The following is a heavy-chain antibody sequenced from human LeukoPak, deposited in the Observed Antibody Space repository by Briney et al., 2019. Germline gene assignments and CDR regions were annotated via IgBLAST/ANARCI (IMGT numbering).Heavy chain of an antibody. Sequence: GGSLRLSCAASGFTFSSYAMSWVRQAPGKGLEWVSAISGSGGSTYYADSVKGRFTISRDNSKNTLYLQMNSLRAEDTAVYYCAKASVGLRYYYYYYMDVWGKGTTVTVSS. D-gene: IGHD5-18*01. CDR1: GFTFSSYA. V-gene: IGHV3-23*01. CDR3: AKASVGLRYYYYYYMDV. J-gene: IGHJ6*03. CDR2: ISGSGGST.